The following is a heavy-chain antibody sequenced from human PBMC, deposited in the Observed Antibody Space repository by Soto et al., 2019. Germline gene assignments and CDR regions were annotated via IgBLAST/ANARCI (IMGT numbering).Heavy chain of an antibody. V-gene: IGHV4-34*01. CDR1: GGSFSGYY. Sequence: SETLSLTCAVYGGSFSGYYWSWIRQPPGKGLEWIGEINHSGSTNYNPSLKSRVTISVDTSKNQFSLKLSSVTAADTAVYYCARGNYGSGSYYMSYYYYYMDVWGKGTTVTVSS. CDR3: ARGNYGSGSYYMSYYYYYMDV. D-gene: IGHD3-10*01. CDR2: INHSGST. J-gene: IGHJ6*03.